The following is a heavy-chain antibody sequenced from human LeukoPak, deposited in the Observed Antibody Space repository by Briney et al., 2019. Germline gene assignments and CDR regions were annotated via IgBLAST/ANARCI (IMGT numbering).Heavy chain of an antibody. CDR1: GFTFSSYA. J-gene: IGHJ4*02. Sequence: PGGSLRLSCAASGFTFSSYAMHWVRQAPGKGLQYVSAISSNGGGTYYANSVKGRFTISRDNSKNTSYLQMGSLRAEDMAVYYCARAPGPSGGPDYWGQGTLVTVSS. D-gene: IGHD2-15*01. V-gene: IGHV3-64*01. CDR3: ARAPGPSGGPDY. CDR2: ISSNGGGT.